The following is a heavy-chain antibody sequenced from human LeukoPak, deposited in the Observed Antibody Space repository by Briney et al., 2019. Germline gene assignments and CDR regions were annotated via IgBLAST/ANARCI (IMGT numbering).Heavy chain of an antibody. CDR2: INPNSGGT. CDR1: GYTFIGYF. V-gene: IGHV1-2*02. J-gene: IGHJ4*01. Sequence: ASVKVSCKASGYTFIGYFIHWVRQAPGQGLEWMGWINPNSGGTNYAQKFQDRVTMTRDTSISTVYMELSRLRSDDTAVYYCAREDCGGDCYHYWGQGTLVTVSS. CDR3: AREDCGGDCYHY. D-gene: IGHD2-21*02.